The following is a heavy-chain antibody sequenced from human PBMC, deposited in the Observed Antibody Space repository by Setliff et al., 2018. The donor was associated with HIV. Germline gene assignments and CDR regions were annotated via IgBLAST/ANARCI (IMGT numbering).Heavy chain of an antibody. CDR1: GFSFSDHV. CDR2: ITTSSDFT. Sequence: GESLKISCAASGFSFSDHVMSWVRQAPAKGLEWVAVITTSSDFTSYAASVKGRFTISRDNSKNTLYLQMNSLSAEDTAIYFCAKAGRPGIPFDYWGQGTLVTVS. V-gene: IGHV3-23*01. J-gene: IGHJ4*02. CDR3: AKAGRPGIPFDY. D-gene: IGHD3-10*01.